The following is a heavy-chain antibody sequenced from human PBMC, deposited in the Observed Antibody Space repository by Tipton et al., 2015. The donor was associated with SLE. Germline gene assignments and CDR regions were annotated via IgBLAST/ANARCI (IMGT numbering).Heavy chain of an antibody. V-gene: IGHV4-61*02. CDR3: ARGHSSSSVWFDP. D-gene: IGHD6-6*01. CDR2: IYTSGHT. Sequence: TLSLTCTVSGGSISSGSYYWSWIRQPAGKGLEWIGRIYTSGHTNYNPSPKSRVTISIDTSKSQFSLKLSSVTAADTAVYYCARGHSSSSVWFDPWGQGTLVTVSS. CDR1: GGSISSGSYY. J-gene: IGHJ5*02.